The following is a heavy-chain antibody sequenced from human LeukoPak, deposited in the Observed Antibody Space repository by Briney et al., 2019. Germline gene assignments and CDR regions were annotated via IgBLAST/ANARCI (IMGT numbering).Heavy chain of an antibody. Sequence: PGGSLRLSCAASGFSFGTYWMTWVRQTPGKGLEWVSYISSSGSTIYYADSVKGRFTISRDNAKNSLYLQMNSLRAEDTAVYYCARDRGAYYYGMDVWGQGTTVTVSS. J-gene: IGHJ6*02. CDR2: ISSSGSTI. V-gene: IGHV3-48*04. CDR3: ARDRGAYYYGMDV. D-gene: IGHD3-10*01. CDR1: GFSFGTYW.